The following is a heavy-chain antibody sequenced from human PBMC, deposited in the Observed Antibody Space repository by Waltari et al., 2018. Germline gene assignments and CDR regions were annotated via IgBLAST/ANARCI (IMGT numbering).Heavy chain of an antibody. CDR2: ISDSGNT. D-gene: IGHD5-18*01. CDR3: ARGGRGQLWSRFFDN. Sequence: QVLLQESGPGLVKPSETLSLTCTVSRGPITNSYWSWIRQSPGNTLEWLGHISDSGNTNYNPSLKSRVTMSLDTSKNQFSLKVTSVTAADTAVYYCARGGRGQLWSRFFDNWGQGTLVTVSS. V-gene: IGHV4-59*01. CDR1: RGPITNSY. J-gene: IGHJ4*02.